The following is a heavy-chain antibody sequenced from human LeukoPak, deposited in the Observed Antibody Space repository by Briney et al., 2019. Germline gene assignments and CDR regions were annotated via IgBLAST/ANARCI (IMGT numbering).Heavy chain of an antibody. D-gene: IGHD3-10*01. CDR2: IWYDGSNK. V-gene: IGHV3-33*01. CDR1: GFTFSSYG. Sequence: PGGSLRLSCAASGFTFSSYGMHWVRQAPGKGLEWVAVIWYDGSNKYYADSVKGRSTISRDNSKNTLYLQMNSLRAEDTAVYYCARDPPVIWFGELSRAFDIWGQGTMVTVSS. CDR3: ARDPPVIWFGELSRAFDI. J-gene: IGHJ3*02.